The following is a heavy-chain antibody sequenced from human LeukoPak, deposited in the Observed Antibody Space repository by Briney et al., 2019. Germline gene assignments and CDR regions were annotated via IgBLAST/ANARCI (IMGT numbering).Heavy chain of an antibody. J-gene: IGHJ4*02. D-gene: IGHD6-19*01. CDR3: AKDGAVAGQLGY. V-gene: IGHV3-30*18. Sequence: PGGSLRLSCAASGFTFSSYGMHWVRQAPGKGLEWVAVISYDGSNKYYADSVKGRFTISRDNSKNTLYLQMNSLRAEDTAVYYCAKDGAVAGQLGYWGQGTLVTVSS. CDR1: GFTFSSYG. CDR2: ISYDGSNK.